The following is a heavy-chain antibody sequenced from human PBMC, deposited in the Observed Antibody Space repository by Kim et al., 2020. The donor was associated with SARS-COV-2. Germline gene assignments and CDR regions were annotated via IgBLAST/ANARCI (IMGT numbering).Heavy chain of an antibody. CDR3: ARAPQTYYYGMDV. CDR2: ISNTGNSI. V-gene: IGHV3-48*03. Sequence: GGSLRLSCAGSGFDFSDYEMNWVRQAPGKGLDWVAYISNTGNSIYYADSVKGRFTISRDNSKNSVYLQMNTLRDDDTALYYCARAPQTYYYGMDVWGQGT. J-gene: IGHJ6*02. CDR1: GFDFSDYE.